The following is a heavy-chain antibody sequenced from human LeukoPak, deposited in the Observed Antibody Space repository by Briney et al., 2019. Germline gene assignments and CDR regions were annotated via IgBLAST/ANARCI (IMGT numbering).Heavy chain of an antibody. J-gene: IGHJ4*02. CDR3: AKDRGASEGIDY. Sequence: GGSLRLSCAASGFTFSSYGMHWVRQAPGKGLEWVAVISYDGSNKYYADSVKGRFTISRDNSKNTLYLQMNSLRAEDTAVYYCAKDRGASEGIDYRGQGTLVTVSS. D-gene: IGHD3-10*01. CDR2: ISYDGSNK. CDR1: GFTFSSYG. V-gene: IGHV3-30*18.